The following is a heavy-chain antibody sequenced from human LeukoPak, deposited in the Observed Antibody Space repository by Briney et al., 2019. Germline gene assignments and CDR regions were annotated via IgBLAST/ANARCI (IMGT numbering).Heavy chain of an antibody. CDR3: ARVATEVVGVPGAIGFGWLRRDYYYMDV. Sequence: ASVKVSCKASGYTFTSYDINWVRQATGQGLEWMGWMNPNSGNTGYAQKFQGRVTITADKSTSTVYMELSSLRSEDTAVYYCARVATEVVGVPGAIGFGWLRRDYYYMDVWGKGTTVTVSS. D-gene: IGHD2-2*02. CDR1: GYTFTSYD. V-gene: IGHV1-8*03. CDR2: MNPNSGNT. J-gene: IGHJ6*03.